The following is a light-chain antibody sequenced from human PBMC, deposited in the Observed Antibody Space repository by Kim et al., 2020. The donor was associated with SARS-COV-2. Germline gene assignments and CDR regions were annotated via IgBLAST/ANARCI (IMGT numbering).Light chain of an antibody. CDR3: QAWDSSTVV. Sequence: SYELTQPPSVSVSPGQTASITCSGDKLGDKYACWYQQKPGQSPVLVIYQDSKRPSGIPERFSGSNSGNTATLTISGTQAMDEADYCCQAWDSSTVVFGG. V-gene: IGLV3-1*01. J-gene: IGLJ2*01. CDR1: KLGDKY. CDR2: QDS.